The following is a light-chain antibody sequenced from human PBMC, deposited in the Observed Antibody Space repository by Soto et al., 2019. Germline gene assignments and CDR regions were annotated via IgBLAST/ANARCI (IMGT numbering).Light chain of an antibody. Sequence: ELVLTQSPATLSLSPGDSATLSCRGSQSVSSYLAWYQQKPGQAPRLLIYDASNRATGIPARFSGSGSGTDFTLTISSLEPEDFAVYYCQQNRNWPPLTFGGGTKVDIK. CDR1: QSVSSY. CDR3: QQNRNWPPLT. J-gene: IGKJ4*01. CDR2: DAS. V-gene: IGKV3-11*01.